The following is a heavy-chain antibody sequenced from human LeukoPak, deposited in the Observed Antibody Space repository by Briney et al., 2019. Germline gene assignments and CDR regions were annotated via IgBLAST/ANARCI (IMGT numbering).Heavy chain of an antibody. CDR1: GFTLSSTSYG. V-gene: IGHV3-30*04. CDR3: AKDPRVGATREGDY. CDR2: ISYDGGST. J-gene: IGHJ4*02. D-gene: IGHD1-26*01. Sequence: PGGSLRLSCAASGFTLSSTSYGMHWVRQAPGKGLEWVAMISYDGGSTYYADSVKGRFIISRDSSNNAVYLQMNSLRAEDTAVYYCAKDPRVGATREGDYWGQGTLVTVSS.